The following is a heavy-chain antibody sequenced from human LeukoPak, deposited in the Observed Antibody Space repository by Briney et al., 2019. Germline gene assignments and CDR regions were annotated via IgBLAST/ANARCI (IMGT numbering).Heavy chain of an antibody. CDR2: INPSGGST. D-gene: IGHD5-18*01. CDR3: ARDSLPDTAMVTGLDY. Sequence: ASVKVSCKASGYTFTSYYMHWVRQAPGQGLEWMGIINPSGGSTSYAQKFQGRVTMTRDMSTSTVYMELSSLRSEDTAVYYCARDSLPDTAMVTGLDYWGQGTLVTVSS. V-gene: IGHV1-46*01. CDR1: GYTFTSYY. J-gene: IGHJ4*02.